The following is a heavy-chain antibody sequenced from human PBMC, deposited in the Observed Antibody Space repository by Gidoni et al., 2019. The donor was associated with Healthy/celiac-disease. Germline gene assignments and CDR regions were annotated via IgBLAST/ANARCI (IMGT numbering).Heavy chain of an antibody. CDR2: ISGSGGST. V-gene: IGHV3-23*01. D-gene: IGHD6-13*01. J-gene: IGHJ6*02. CDR3: AKSEGGQQPVYGMDV. Sequence: EVQLLEFGGGLVQPGGSLRLCWAASGFTFSSYAMSWVRQAPGKGLEWVSAISGSGGSTYYADSVKGRFTISRDNSKNTLYLQMNSLRAEDTAVYYCAKSEGGQQPVYGMDVWGQGTTVTVSS. CDR1: GFTFSSYA.